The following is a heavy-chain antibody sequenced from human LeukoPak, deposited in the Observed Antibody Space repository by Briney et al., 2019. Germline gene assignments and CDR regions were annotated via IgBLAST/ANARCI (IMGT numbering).Heavy chain of an antibody. CDR2: IYYSGST. Sequence: SETLSLTCTVSGGSISSSSYYWGWIRRPPGKGLEWIGSIYYSGSTYYNPSLKSRVTISVDTSKNQFSLKLSSVTAADTAVYYCARRRIAVAARAWFDPWGQGTLVTVSS. J-gene: IGHJ5*02. D-gene: IGHD6-19*01. CDR3: ARRRIAVAARAWFDP. CDR1: GGSISSSSYY. V-gene: IGHV4-39*07.